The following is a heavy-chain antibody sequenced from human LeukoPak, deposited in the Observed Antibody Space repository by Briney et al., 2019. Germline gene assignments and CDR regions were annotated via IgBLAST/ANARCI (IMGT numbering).Heavy chain of an antibody. CDR3: TTPDYDILTGYEDY. Sequence: GGSLRLSCAATGFTFDDYAMHWVRQAPGKGLEWVSGISWNSGSIGYADSVKGRFTISRDNAKNTLYLQMNSLKTEDTAVYYCTTPDYDILTGYEDYWGQGTLVTVSS. CDR1: GFTFDDYA. CDR2: ISWNSGSI. D-gene: IGHD3-9*01. J-gene: IGHJ4*02. V-gene: IGHV3-9*01.